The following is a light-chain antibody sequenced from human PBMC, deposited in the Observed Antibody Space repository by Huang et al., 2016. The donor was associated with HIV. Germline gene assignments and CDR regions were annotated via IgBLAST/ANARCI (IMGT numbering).Light chain of an antibody. CDR1: QSVRNND. Sequence: IVLTQSPATLSLSPGEGATLACGASQSVRNNDLAWYQQKPGLAPRLLSYDAHVRDTGIPDRLSGSGSGTDFTLTISRLEPEDFAMYYCQQYSTSSYTFGQGTKVDI. CDR2: DAH. J-gene: IGKJ2*01. CDR3: QQYSTSSYT. V-gene: IGKV3D-20*01.